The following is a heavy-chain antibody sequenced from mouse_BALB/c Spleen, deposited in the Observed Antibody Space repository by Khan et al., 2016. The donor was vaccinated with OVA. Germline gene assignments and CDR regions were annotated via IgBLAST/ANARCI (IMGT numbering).Heavy chain of an antibody. D-gene: IGHD1-1*01. CDR3: ACELRGFAY. CDR2: ISYSGNT. Sequence: EVQLQESGPGLVKPSQTLSLTCSVTGDSITSGYWNWIRKFPGNKLDYMGYISYSGNTYYNPSLNSRISITPDTSKNQYYLQLNSVTTEDTATYYCACELRGFAYWGQGTLVTVSA. CDR1: GDSITSGY. V-gene: IGHV3-8*02. J-gene: IGHJ3*01.